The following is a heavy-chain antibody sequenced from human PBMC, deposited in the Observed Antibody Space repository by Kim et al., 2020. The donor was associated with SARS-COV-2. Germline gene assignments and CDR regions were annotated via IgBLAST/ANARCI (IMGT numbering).Heavy chain of an antibody. V-gene: IGHV3-48*01. CDR1: GFTFSSYS. Sequence: GGSLRLSCAASGFTFSSYSMNWVRQAPGKGLEWISYIDGSSSTTYYADSVKGRFTISRDNVKSSLYLQLNSLRAEDTAVYYCARDTRSLFDCWGQGPLV. J-gene: IGHJ4*02. CDR2: IDGSSSTT. CDR3: ARDTRSLFDC. D-gene: IGHD2-15*01.